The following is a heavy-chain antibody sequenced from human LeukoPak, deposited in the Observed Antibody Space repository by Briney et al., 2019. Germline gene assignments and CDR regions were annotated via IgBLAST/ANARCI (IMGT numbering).Heavy chain of an antibody. CDR1: GFTFDDYA. D-gene: IGHD3-10*01. V-gene: IGHV3-9*01. CDR2: ISWNSGSI. CDR3: ASAGLTYGSGSYFVY. J-gene: IGHJ4*02. Sequence: PGRSLRLSCAASGFTFDDYAMHWVRQAPGKGLEWASGISWNSGSIGYADSVKGRFTISRDNAKNSLYLQMNSLRAEDTALYYCASAGLTYGSGSYFVYWGQGTLVTVSS.